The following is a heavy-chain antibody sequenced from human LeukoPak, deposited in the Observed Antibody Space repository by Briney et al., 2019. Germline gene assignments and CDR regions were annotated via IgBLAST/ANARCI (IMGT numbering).Heavy chain of an antibody. J-gene: IGHJ4*02. Sequence: GGSLRLSCAASGFTFSNYWMVWVRQAPGKGLVWVANIKQDGSETRYVDSVKGRFTISRDNAQNSLYLQMNSLRAEDTAVYYCARASNPWLQLNWGQGTLVTVSS. CDR2: IKQDGSET. CDR1: GFTFSNYW. CDR3: ARASNPWLQLN. D-gene: IGHD5-24*01. V-gene: IGHV3-7*05.